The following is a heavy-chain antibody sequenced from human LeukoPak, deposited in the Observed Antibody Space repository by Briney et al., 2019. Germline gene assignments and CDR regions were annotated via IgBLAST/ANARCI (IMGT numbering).Heavy chain of an antibody. Sequence: PSQTLSLTCTVSGGSVTSGNYYWNWIRQPAGKGLEWIGRIYTNGGASYNPSLKSRVTISIDASKNQFSLKLSSVTAADTAVYYCARHPLGSSWYEGAFDIWGQGTMVTVSS. D-gene: IGHD6-13*01. CDR3: ARHPLGSSWYEGAFDI. V-gene: IGHV4-61*02. CDR1: GGSVTSGNYY. CDR2: IYTNGGA. J-gene: IGHJ3*02.